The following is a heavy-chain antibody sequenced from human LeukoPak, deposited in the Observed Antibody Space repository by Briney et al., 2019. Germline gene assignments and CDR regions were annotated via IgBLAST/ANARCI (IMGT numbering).Heavy chain of an antibody. D-gene: IGHD1-7*01. CDR3: ARDHSNWNYAPDF. V-gene: IGHV1-18*01. CDR1: GYTCTRYG. Sequence: ASVRLSCKASGYTCTRYGISWVRQAPGQGLQRLGWISASNGNTNYAQKFRDRVTMSTDTSTGTAYLDVRSLTSDDTAVYYCARDHSNWNYAPDFWGQGTLVIVSS. CDR2: ISASNGNT. J-gene: IGHJ4*02.